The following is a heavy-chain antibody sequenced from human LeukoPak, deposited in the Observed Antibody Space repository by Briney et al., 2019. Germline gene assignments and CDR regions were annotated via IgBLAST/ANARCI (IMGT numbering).Heavy chain of an antibody. V-gene: IGHV3-30*04. J-gene: IGHJ4*02. Sequence: GGSLRLSCAASGFTFSSYAMHWVRQAPGKGLEWVAVISYDGSNKYYADSVKGRFTISRDNSKNTLYLQMNSLRAEDTAVYYCARDCLADIAATRDGSGCFDYWGQGTLVTVSS. CDR2: ISYDGSNK. CDR3: ARDCLADIAATRDGSGCFDY. D-gene: IGHD5-12*01. CDR1: GFTFSSYA.